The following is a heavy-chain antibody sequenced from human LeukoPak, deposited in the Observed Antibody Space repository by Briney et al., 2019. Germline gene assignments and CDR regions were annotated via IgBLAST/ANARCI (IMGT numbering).Heavy chain of an antibody. Sequence: SVKVSCKASGGTFSSYAISWVRQAPGQGLEWMGRIIPILGIANYAQKFQGRVTMTEDTSTDTAYMELSSLRSEDTAVYYCATAPNLADYWGQGTLVTVSS. CDR3: ATAPNLADY. CDR1: GGTFSSYA. J-gene: IGHJ4*02. V-gene: IGHV1-69*04. CDR2: IIPILGIA.